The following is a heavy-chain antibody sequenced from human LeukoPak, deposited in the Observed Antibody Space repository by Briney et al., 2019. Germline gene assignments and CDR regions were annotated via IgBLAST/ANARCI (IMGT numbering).Heavy chain of an antibody. Sequence: SETLSLTCTVSGGSISSGGCYWSWIRQHPGKGLEWIGYIYYSGSTYYNPSLKSRVTISVDTSKNQFSLKLSSVTAADTAVYYCAREGIAAAGTIDYWGQGTLVTASS. CDR1: GGSISSGGCY. D-gene: IGHD6-13*01. CDR3: AREGIAAAGTIDY. J-gene: IGHJ4*02. V-gene: IGHV4-31*03. CDR2: IYYSGST.